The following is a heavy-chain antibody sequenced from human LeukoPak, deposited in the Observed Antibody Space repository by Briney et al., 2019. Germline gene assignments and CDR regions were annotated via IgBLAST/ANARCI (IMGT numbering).Heavy chain of an antibody. CDR2: IYYSGST. CDR1: GGSISSSSYY. J-gene: IGHJ4*02. Sequence: SETLSLTCTVSGGSISSSSYYWGWIRQPPGKGLEWIGSIYYSGSTYYNPSLKSRVTISVDKSKNQFSLKLSSVTAADTAVYYCARAPSSGWYRGRHPYFDYWGQGTLVTVSS. V-gene: IGHV4-39*07. D-gene: IGHD6-19*01. CDR3: ARAPSSGWYRGRHPYFDY.